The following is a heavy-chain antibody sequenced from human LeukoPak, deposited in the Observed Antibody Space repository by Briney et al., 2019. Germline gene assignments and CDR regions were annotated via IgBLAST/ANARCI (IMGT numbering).Heavy chain of an antibody. Sequence: ASVKVSCKVSGYTLTELSMHWVRQAPGKGLEWMGGFDPEDGETIYAQKFQGRVTMTEDTSTDTAYMELSSLRSEDTAVYYRATEGEGGWNLQGNAFDIWGQGTMVTVSS. D-gene: IGHD1-7*01. CDR3: ATEGEGGWNLQGNAFDI. CDR1: GYTLTELS. CDR2: FDPEDGET. J-gene: IGHJ3*02. V-gene: IGHV1-24*01.